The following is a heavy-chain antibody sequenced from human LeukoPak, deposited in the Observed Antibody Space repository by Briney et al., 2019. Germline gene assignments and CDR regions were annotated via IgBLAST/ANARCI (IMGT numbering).Heavy chain of an antibody. J-gene: IGHJ4*02. CDR2: IYYTGST. D-gene: IGHD7-27*01. Sequence: PSETLSLTCTVSGGSISSGTFYWGWIRQPPGKGLEWIGYIYYTGSTNYNPSLKSRVTISLDTSKNQFSLKLSFVTAADTAVYYCARVLTGDRWGEPRFDYWGQGTLVTVSS. V-gene: IGHV4-61*05. CDR1: GGSISSGTFY. CDR3: ARVLTGDRWGEPRFDY.